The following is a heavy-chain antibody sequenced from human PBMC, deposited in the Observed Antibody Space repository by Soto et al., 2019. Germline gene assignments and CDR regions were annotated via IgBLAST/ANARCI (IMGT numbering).Heavy chain of an antibody. V-gene: IGHV3-72*01. CDR1: GFTSSDHY. Sequence: EVELVESGGGLVQAGGSLRVSCGVSGFTSSDHYMDWVRQAPGKGLEWVGRTANKRSRYTTEYAASVKGRFIISRDDSKTAVYLQMNSLKIEHTAVYYCARAGFGHGLDVWGQGTTVTVSS. D-gene: IGHD3-16*01. J-gene: IGHJ6*02. CDR3: ARAGFGHGLDV. CDR2: TANKRSRYTT.